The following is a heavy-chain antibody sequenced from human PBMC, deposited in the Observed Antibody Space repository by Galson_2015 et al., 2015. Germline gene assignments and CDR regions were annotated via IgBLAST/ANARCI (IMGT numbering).Heavy chain of an antibody. CDR2: IIPIFGTA. Sequence: SVKVSCKASGGSFSVSPINWVRQAPGQGPQWVGGIIPIFGTANYAQKFQGRVTITADASTSTAYMKLRSLRSDDTAIYYCARASHDGSRNNCPYNYWGPGTLVTVSS. CDR1: GGSFSVSP. D-gene: IGHD2-2*01. CDR3: ARASHDGSRNNCPYNY. J-gene: IGHJ4*02. V-gene: IGHV1-69*13.